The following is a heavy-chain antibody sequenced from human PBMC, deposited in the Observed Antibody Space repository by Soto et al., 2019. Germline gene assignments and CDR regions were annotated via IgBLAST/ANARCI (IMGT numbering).Heavy chain of an antibody. CDR1: GYTFTSYG. CDR3: ARRGYSNYGPTVYYYYGMDV. CDR2: ISAYNGNT. D-gene: IGHD4-4*01. V-gene: IGHV1-18*01. Sequence: QGQLVQSGAEVKKPGASVKVSCKASGYTFTSYGISWVRQAPGQGLEWMGWISAYNGNTNYAQKLQGRVTMTTDTSTSTAYMELRSLRSDDTAVYYCARRGYSNYGPTVYYYYGMDVWGQGTTVTVSS. J-gene: IGHJ6*02.